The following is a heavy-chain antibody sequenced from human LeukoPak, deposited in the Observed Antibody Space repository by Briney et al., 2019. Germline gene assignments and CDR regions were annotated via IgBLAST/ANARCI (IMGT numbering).Heavy chain of an antibody. CDR1: GFTFSSYD. CDR2: IGTAGDT. D-gene: IGHD6-13*01. J-gene: IGHJ6*02. V-gene: IGHV3-13*01. Sequence: GGSLRLSCAASGFTFSSYDMHWVRQATGKGLEWVSAIGTAGDTYYPGSVKGRFTISRENAKNSLCLQMNSLRAGDTAVYYCTRSIAAAGPYYYYYYGMDVWGQGTTVTVSS. CDR3: TRSIAAAGPYYYYYYGMDV.